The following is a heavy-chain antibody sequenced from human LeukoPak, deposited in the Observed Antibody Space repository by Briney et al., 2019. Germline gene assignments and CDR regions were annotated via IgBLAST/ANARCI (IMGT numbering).Heavy chain of an antibody. J-gene: IGHJ3*02. CDR2: IIRGSGYI. V-gene: IGHV3-21*01. D-gene: IGHD4-17*01. CDR3: ARGDYGDDHAFDI. Sequence: GGCLRLSCAASGFTFSSYTMNWVRQAPGKGLEWVTSIIRGSGYIYYTDSVKGRFTISRDNPKNSLYLQMNSLRAEDTAVYYCARGDYGDDHAFDIWGQGTMVTVSS. CDR1: GFTFSSYT.